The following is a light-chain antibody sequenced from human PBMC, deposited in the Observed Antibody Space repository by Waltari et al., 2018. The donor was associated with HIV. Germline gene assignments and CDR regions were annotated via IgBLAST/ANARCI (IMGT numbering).Light chain of an antibody. J-gene: IGLJ2*01. CDR1: SGDVGGYNF. CDR3: SSYTSSGPRYVL. CDR2: NFN. Sequence: QSALTQPASVSGSPGQSITISCTGTSGDVGGYNFVSWYQKHPGKAPKLIIDNFNSRPSGVSIRFSGSRSANTASLTISGLQAEDEADYFCSSYTSSGPRYVLFGGGTRLTVL. V-gene: IGLV2-14*03.